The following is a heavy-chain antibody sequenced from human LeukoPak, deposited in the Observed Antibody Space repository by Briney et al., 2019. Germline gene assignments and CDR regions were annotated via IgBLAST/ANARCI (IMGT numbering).Heavy chain of an antibody. CDR2: INHSGNT. J-gene: IGHJ5*02. CDR1: GGSFSGYY. Sequence: SETLSLTCVVYGGSFSGYYWSWIRQPPGKGLEWIGEINHSGNTNYNPSLKSRVIISVDTSNNQFTLKANSLTAADTAVYYCARGSPGYSGYGGWLDPWGQGTLVTVSS. CDR3: ARGSPGYSGYGGWLDP. D-gene: IGHD5-12*01. V-gene: IGHV4-34*01.